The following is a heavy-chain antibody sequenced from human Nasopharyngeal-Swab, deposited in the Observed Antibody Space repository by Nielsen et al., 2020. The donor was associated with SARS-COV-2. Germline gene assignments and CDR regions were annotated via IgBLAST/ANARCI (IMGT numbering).Heavy chain of an antibody. CDR2: MNPNSGNT. CDR1: GYTFTSYY. D-gene: IGHD5-12*01. V-gene: IGHV1-8*01. CDR3: ARVGRLSANVDIVATSLDV. J-gene: IGHJ6*04. Sequence: ASVKVSCKASGYTFTSYYINWVRQATGQGLEWMGWMNPNSGNTGYAQKFQGRVTMTRNTSISTAYMELSSLRSEDTAVYYCARVGRLSANVDIVATSLDVWGKGTTVTVSS.